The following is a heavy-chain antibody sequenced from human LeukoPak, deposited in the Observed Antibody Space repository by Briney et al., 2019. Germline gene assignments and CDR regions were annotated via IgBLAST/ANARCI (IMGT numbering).Heavy chain of an antibody. CDR3: ARESYYDSSGYPPGAFDI. CDR1: GGTFSSYA. J-gene: IGHJ3*02. CDR2: IIPIFGTA. D-gene: IGHD3-22*01. Sequence: SVKVSCKASGGTFSSYAISWVRQAPGQGLEWMGGIIPIFGTANYAQKFQGRVTITANESTSTAYMELSSLRSEDTAVYYCARESYYDSSGYPPGAFDIWGQGTMVTVSS. V-gene: IGHV1-69*13.